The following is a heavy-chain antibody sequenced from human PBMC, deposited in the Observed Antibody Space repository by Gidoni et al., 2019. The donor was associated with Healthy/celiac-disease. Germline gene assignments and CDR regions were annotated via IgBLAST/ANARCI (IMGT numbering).Heavy chain of an antibody. D-gene: IGHD1-20*01. V-gene: IGHV4-34*01. Sequence: QVQLQQWGAGLLKPSETLSLTCAVYGGSFSGYYWSWIRQPPGKGLEWIGEINHSGSTNYNPSLKSRVTISVDTSKNQFSLKLSSVTAADTAVYYCARDPVTGFDYWGQGTLVTVSS. CDR3: ARDPVTGFDY. J-gene: IGHJ4*02. CDR1: GGSFSGYY. CDR2: INHSGST.